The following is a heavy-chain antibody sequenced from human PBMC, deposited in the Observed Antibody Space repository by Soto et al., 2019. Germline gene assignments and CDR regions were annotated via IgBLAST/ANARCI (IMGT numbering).Heavy chain of an antibody. CDR2: ISAYNGNT. CDR3: AREVLFSYAPDLNWFDP. CDR1: GYTFTSYG. V-gene: IGHV1-18*01. J-gene: IGHJ5*02. Sequence: QVQLVQSGAEVKKPGASVKVSCKASGYTFTSYGISWVRQAPGQGLEWMGWISAYNGNTNYAQKLQGRVTMTTDTATSTAYMELRSLRSDDTAVYYCAREVLFSYAPDLNWFDPWGQGTLVTVSS. D-gene: IGHD3-16*01.